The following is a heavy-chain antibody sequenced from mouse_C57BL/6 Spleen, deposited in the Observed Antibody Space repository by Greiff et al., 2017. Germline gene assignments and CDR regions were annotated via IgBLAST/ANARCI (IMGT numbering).Heavy chain of an antibody. Sequence: VQLQQPGAELVKPGASVKLSCKASGYTFTSYWMHWVKQRPGRGLEWIGRIDPTSGGTKYNEKFKSKATLTVDKPSRTAYMQLSSLTSEDSAVYYCARGHDYDWYFYVWGTGTTVTVSS. D-gene: IGHD2-4*01. CDR1: GYTFTSYW. CDR2: IDPTSGGT. J-gene: IGHJ1*03. CDR3: ARGHDYDWYFYV. V-gene: IGHV1-72*01.